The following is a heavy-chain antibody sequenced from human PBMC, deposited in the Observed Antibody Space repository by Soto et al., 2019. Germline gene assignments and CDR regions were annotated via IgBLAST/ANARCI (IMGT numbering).Heavy chain of an antibody. D-gene: IGHD5-18*01. J-gene: IGHJ5*02. V-gene: IGHV1-58*01. CDR2: IVVGSGNT. CDR3: AADVDTAMTGGFDP. Sequence: QMQLVQSGPEVKKPGTSVKVSCKASGFTFTSSAVQWVRQARGQRLEWIGWIVVGSGNTNYAQKFQERVTITRDMSTSTAYMELSILRSEDTAVYYCAADVDTAMTGGFDPWGQGTLVTVSS. CDR1: GFTFTSSA.